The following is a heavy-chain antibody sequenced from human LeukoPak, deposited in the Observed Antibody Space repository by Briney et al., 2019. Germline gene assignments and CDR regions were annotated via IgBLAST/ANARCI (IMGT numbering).Heavy chain of an antibody. CDR3: ATSGDGGWFDP. CDR2: ISTYNGET. CDR1: GYTFINYG. D-gene: IGHD3-16*01. J-gene: IGHJ5*02. Sequence: ASVKVSCKASGYTFINYGIGWVRQAPGQGLEWMGWISTYNGETKYAQKLQGRVIMTTETSPSKAYMELRSLRSDDTAMYYCATSGDGGWFDPWGQGTLVTVSS. V-gene: IGHV1-18*01.